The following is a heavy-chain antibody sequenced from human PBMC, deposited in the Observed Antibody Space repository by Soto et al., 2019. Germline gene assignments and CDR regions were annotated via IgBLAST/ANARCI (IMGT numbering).Heavy chain of an antibody. CDR2: INRDGTEK. Sequence: EVQLVESGGGLVQPGGSLRLSCAASGFTFNAYWMTWVRQAPGKGLEWVANINRDGTEKNYVDSVKGRFTVSRDNAKNSLHLQMYSLRAEDTAVYYGVRDRTEYGSYGSSYYDVFDIWGQGTKVTVSS. CDR1: GFTFNAYW. J-gene: IGHJ3*02. CDR3: VRDRTEYGSYGSSYYDVFDI. D-gene: IGHD6-6*01. V-gene: IGHV3-7*05.